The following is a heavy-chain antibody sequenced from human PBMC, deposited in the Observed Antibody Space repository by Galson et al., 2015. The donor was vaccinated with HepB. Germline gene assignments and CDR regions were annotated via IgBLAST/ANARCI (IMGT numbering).Heavy chain of an antibody. V-gene: IGHV3-48*03. D-gene: IGHD1-26*01. CDR3: ASLSRRSGSYRGDY. Sequence: SLRLSCAASGFTFSSYEMNWVRQAPGKGLEWVSYISSSGSTIYYADSVKGRFTISRDNAKNSLYLQMNSLRAEDTAVYYCASLSRRSGSYRGDYWGQGTLVTVSS. CDR1: GFTFSSYE. J-gene: IGHJ4*02. CDR2: ISSSGSTI.